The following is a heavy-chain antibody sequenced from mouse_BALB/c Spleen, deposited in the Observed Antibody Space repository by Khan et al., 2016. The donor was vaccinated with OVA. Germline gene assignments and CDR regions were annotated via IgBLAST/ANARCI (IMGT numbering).Heavy chain of an antibody. D-gene: IGHD3-1*01. CDR1: GYTFTNYW. CDR2: IFPGGGYT. CDR3: ARRGAARGTWDYFDY. V-gene: IGHV1-63*02. J-gene: IGHJ2*01. Sequence: VQLQESGAELVRPGPSVKMSCKAAGYTFTNYWIGWVNQRPGHSLVWIVDIFPGGGYTNYNEKFKGRATLTPDTSSSTAYMQLSSLTSEDYAIYYCARRGAARGTWDYFDYWGQGTTLTVSS.